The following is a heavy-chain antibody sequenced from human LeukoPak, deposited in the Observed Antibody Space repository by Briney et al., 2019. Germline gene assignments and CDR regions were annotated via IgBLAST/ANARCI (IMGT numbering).Heavy chain of an antibody. CDR2: IYTSGST. J-gene: IGHJ4*02. V-gene: IGHV4-4*07. D-gene: IGHD3-16*01. CDR1: GGSICTYY. CDR3: ARGPYTIFFEY. Sequence: SETLSLTCSVSGGSICTYYWSWIRQPAGKGLEWIGRIYTSGSTNYNPSLKSRVTISLDKSENQFSLRLNSVTAADTAVYFCARGPYTIFFEYWGQGILVTVSS.